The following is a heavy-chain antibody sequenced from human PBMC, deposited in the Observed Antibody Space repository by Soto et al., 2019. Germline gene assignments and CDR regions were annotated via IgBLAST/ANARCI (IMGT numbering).Heavy chain of an antibody. J-gene: IGHJ4*02. D-gene: IGHD3-22*01. V-gene: IGHV4-4*02. Sequence: PSETLSLTCAVSGGSISSSNWWSWVRQPPGKGLEWIGEIYHSGSTNYNPSLKSRVTISVDKSKNQFSLKLSSVTAADTAVYYCARVNYYDSSGDDYWGQGTLVTSPQ. CDR3: ARVNYYDSSGDDY. CDR1: GGSISSSNW. CDR2: IYHSGST.